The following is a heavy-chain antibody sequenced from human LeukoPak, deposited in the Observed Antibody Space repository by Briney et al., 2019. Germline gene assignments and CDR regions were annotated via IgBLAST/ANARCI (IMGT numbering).Heavy chain of an antibody. V-gene: IGHV1-18*01. CDR2: ISAYNGNT. D-gene: IGHD3-22*01. CDR1: GYTFTSYG. CDR3: ARGSYYYDSSGYFLTPIDY. J-gene: IGHJ4*02. Sequence: ASVKVSCTASGYTFTSYGISWVRQAPGQGLEWMGWISAYNGNTNYAQKLQGRVTMTTDTSTSTAYMELGSLRSDDTAVYYCARGSYYYDSSGYFLTPIDYWGQGTLVTVSS.